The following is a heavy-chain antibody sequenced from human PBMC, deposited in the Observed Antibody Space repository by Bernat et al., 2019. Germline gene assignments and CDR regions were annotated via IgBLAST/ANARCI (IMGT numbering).Heavy chain of an antibody. CDR1: GFTFSSYG. D-gene: IGHD3-9*01. CDR3: AKDLRYFDWLPGYYYYGMDV. CDR2: ISYDGSNK. Sequence: VQLVESGGGLVKPGGSLRLSCAASGFTFSSYGMHWVRQAPGKGLEWVAVISYDGSNKYYADSVKGRFTISRDNSKNTLYLQMNSLRAEDTAVYYCAKDLRYFDWLPGYYYYGMDVWGQGTTVTVSS. V-gene: IGHV3-30*18. J-gene: IGHJ6*02.